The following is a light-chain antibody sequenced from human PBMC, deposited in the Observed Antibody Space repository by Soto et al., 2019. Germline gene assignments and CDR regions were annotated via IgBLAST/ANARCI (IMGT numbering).Light chain of an antibody. CDR2: SSS. V-gene: IGKV3-20*01. J-gene: IGKJ1*01. CDR3: QQYRTSPPTWT. Sequence: ELVLTQSPGTLSLSPGDRATLSCRASQSVSSTYLAWYQQRPDQAPRLLIYSSSSRASGIPDRFSGSGSGTDFTLTISRLEPEDFAVYYCQQYRTSPPTWTFGQGTKVEIK. CDR1: QSVSSTY.